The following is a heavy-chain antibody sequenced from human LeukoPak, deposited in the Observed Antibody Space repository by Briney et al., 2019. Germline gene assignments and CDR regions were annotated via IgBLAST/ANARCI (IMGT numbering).Heavy chain of an antibody. D-gene: IGHD3-3*01. J-gene: IGHJ6*02. V-gene: IGHV4-34*01. CDR3: ARSKRRRYDFWSGYATSYYYGMDV. Sequence: SETLSLTCAVYGGSFSGYYWSWIRQPPGKGLEWIGEINQSGSTNYNPSLKSRVTISVDTSKNQFSLKLSSVTAADTAVYYCARSKRRRYDFWSGYATSYYYGMDVWGQGTTVTVSS. CDR1: GGSFSGYY. CDR2: INQSGST.